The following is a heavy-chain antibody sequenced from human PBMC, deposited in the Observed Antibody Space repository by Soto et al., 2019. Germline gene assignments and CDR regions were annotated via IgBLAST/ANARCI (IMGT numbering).Heavy chain of an antibody. D-gene: IGHD3-22*01. Sequence: EGSLRLSCATSGLSFNDYARYWVRQPPGQGLEWVAIISSDGQNQFYLDNVRGRFTVSRDNSKNTLYLQMNSLRPEDTAVYYCSRGTYYPQSSGLHADYWGPGTVVTVSS. V-gene: IGHV3-30*03. J-gene: IGHJ4*02. CDR3: SRGTYYPQSSGLHADY. CDR1: GLSFNDYA. CDR2: ISSDGQNQ.